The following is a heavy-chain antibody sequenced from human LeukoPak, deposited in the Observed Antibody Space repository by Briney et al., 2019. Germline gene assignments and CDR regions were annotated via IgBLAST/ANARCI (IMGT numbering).Heavy chain of an antibody. V-gene: IGHV3-23*01. Sequence: PGGSLRLSCVASGITFSTFALTWVRQAPGKGLEWVSALSRDGANTYYADSAKGRFTISRDNANNLLYLQLASLRAEDTAVYYCAKPTMAVAGTDWIDAFDIWGQGTMVTVSS. D-gene: IGHD6-19*01. CDR2: LSRDGANT. J-gene: IGHJ3*02. CDR3: AKPTMAVAGTDWIDAFDI. CDR1: GITFSTFA.